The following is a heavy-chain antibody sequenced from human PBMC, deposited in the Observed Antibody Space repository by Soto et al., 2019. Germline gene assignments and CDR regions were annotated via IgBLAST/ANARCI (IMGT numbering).Heavy chain of an antibody. Sequence: ASVKVSCKASGYTFTSYGISWVRQAPGQGLEWMGWISAYNGNTNYAQKLQGRVTMTTDTSTSTAYMELRSLRSDDTAVYYCARYSSGWYGTYYYYYGMDVWGQGTTVTVS. CDR1: GYTFTSYG. CDR2: ISAYNGNT. J-gene: IGHJ6*02. CDR3: ARYSSGWYGTYYYYYGMDV. V-gene: IGHV1-18*01. D-gene: IGHD6-19*01.